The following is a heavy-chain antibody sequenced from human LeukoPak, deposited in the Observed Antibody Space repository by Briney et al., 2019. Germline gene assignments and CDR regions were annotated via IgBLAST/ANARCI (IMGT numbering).Heavy chain of an antibody. D-gene: IGHD5-12*01. CDR3: AKDSGWLQFRE. Sequence: GGSLRLSCAASGFTFSSYGMHWVRQAPGKGLEWVAVISYDGSNKYYADSVKGRFTISRDNSKNTLYLQMNSLRAEDTAVYYCAKDSGWLQFREGGQGTLVTVSS. CDR1: GFTFSSYG. V-gene: IGHV3-30*18. J-gene: IGHJ4*02. CDR2: ISYDGSNK.